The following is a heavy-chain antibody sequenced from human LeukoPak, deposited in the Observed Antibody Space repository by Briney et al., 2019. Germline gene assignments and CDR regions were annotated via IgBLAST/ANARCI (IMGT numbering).Heavy chain of an antibody. D-gene: IGHD5-18*01. CDR3: ARAHDVDTAMTDY. J-gene: IGHJ4*02. CDR1: GGTFGSYA. CDR2: IIPIFGTA. V-gene: IGHV1-69*13. Sequence: SVKVSCKASGGTFGSYAISWVRQAPGQGLEWMGGIIPIFGTANYAQKFQGRVTITADESTSTAYMELSSLRSEDTAVYYCARAHDVDTAMTDYWGQGTLVTVSS.